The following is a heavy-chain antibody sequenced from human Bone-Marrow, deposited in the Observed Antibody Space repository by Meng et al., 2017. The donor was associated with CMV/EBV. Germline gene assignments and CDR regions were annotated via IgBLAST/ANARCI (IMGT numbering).Heavy chain of an antibody. D-gene: IGHD3-3*01. CDR1: GGTFSSYT. Sequence: SVKVSCKASGGTFSSYTISWVRQAPGQGLEWMGRIIPILGIANYAQKFQGRVTITADKSTSTAYMELSSLRSEVTSVYYCARDRITIFGVVIGLDDWGQGPTVTGSS. CDR2: IIPILGIA. CDR3: ARDRITIFGVVIGLDD. V-gene: IGHV1-69*04. J-gene: IGHJ6*01.